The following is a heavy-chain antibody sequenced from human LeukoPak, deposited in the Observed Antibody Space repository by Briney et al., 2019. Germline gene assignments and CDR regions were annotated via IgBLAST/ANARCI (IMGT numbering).Heavy chain of an antibody. J-gene: IGHJ3*02. CDR3: ASDYYYGDLDAFDI. Sequence: PSETLSLTCAVYGGSFSGYYWSWIRQPPGKGLEWIGEINHSGSTNYNPSLKSRVTISVDTSKNQFSLKLSSVTAADTAVYYCASDYYYGDLDAFDIWGQGTMVTVSS. V-gene: IGHV4-34*01. CDR1: GGSFSGYY. D-gene: IGHD4-17*01. CDR2: INHSGST.